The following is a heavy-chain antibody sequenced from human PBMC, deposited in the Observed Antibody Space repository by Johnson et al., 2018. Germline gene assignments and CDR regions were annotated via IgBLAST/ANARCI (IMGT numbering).Heavy chain of an antibody. J-gene: IGHJ4*02. CDR3: VRDKGGWGRSSFDY. Sequence: QVQLVESGGGLVQXGRSLRLSCAASGFTFSSYGMHWVRQAPGKGLEWVAVISYDGSNKYHEDSVKGQFTISRDNPKKTLYLQMASLRVEGAAVYYCVRDKGGWGRSSFDYWGQGTLVSVSS. CDR2: ISYDGSNK. D-gene: IGHD6-6*01. V-gene: IGHV3-30*03. CDR1: GFTFSSYG.